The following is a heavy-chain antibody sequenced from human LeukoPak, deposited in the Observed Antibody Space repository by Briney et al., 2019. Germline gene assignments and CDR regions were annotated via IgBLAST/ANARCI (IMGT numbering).Heavy chain of an antibody. CDR1: GFTFSSYA. V-gene: IGHV3-23*01. Sequence: GGSLRLSCAASGFTFSSYAMSWVRQAPGKGLEWVSAISGSGGSTYYADSVKGRFTISRDNSKNTLYLQMNSLRAEDTAVYYCAKLQSSTSCYFCPWFDPWAQGTLVTVSS. CDR2: ISGSGGST. D-gene: IGHD2-2*01. CDR3: AKLQSSTSCYFCPWFDP. J-gene: IGHJ5*02.